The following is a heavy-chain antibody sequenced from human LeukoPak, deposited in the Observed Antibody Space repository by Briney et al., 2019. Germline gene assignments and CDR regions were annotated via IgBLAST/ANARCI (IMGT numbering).Heavy chain of an antibody. J-gene: IGHJ4*02. CDR1: GFTFSTYS. CDR3: ARDLDRSSGFDY. V-gene: IGHV3-48*01. CDR2: ISGSSSTI. D-gene: IGHD6-6*01. Sequence: PGGSLRLSCVASGFTFSTYSINWVRQAPGKGLEWVSYISGSSSTIYYADSVRGRFTISRDNAKNSLYLQMNSLRAEDTAVYYCARDLDRSSGFDYWGQGTLVTVSS.